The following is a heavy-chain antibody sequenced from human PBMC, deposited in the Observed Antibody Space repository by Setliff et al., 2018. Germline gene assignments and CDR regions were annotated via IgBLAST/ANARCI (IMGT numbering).Heavy chain of an antibody. CDR2: MNPNSGNT. J-gene: IGHJ4*02. CDR1: GGTFSSYA. D-gene: IGHD3-3*01. CDR3: ARAQSWSGGPYYFDN. V-gene: IGHV1-8*02. Sequence: ASVKVSCKASGGTFSSYAINWVRQATGQGPEWMGWMNPNSGNTGYAQKFQGRVTMTRNTSISTAYMDLSSLRFEDTAVYCCARAQSWSGGPYYFDNWGQGTLVTVSS.